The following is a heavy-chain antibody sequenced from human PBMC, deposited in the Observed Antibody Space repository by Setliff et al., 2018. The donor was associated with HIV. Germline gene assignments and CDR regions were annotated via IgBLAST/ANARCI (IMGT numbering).Heavy chain of an antibody. CDR1: DGSFSGYY. Sequence: PSETLSLTCAVYDGSFSGYYWGWIRQPPGKGLEWIGEIDHSGSTNYNPSLKSRVTISVDTSKQQFSLRLISVTAADTAVYFCARALVNWVGRRAFDIWGQGTMVTVSS. CDR3: ARALVNWVGRRAFDI. J-gene: IGHJ3*02. D-gene: IGHD1-1*01. V-gene: IGHV4-34*01. CDR2: IDHSGST.